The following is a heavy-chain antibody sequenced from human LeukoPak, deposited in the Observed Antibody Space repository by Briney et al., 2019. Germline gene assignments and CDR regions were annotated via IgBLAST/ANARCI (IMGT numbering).Heavy chain of an antibody. CDR2: INPNSGGT. Sequence: GASVKVSCKASGYTFTGYYMHWVRQAPGQGLEWMGWINPNSGGTNYAQKFQGRVTMTRDTSISTAYMELSRLRSNDTAVYHCARVSGSYRGAIDYWGQGTLVTVSS. D-gene: IGHD1-26*01. CDR1: GYTFTGYY. V-gene: IGHV1-2*02. J-gene: IGHJ4*02. CDR3: ARVSGSYRGAIDY.